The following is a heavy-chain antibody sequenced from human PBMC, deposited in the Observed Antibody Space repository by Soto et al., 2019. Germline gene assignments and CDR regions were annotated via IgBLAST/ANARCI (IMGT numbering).Heavy chain of an antibody. CDR1: GGSISSYY. CDR2: IYTSGST. CDR3: AREYPIAVAGGWFDP. Sequence: KTSETLSLTCTVSGGSISSYYWSWIRQPAGKGLEWIGRIYTSGSTNYNPSLKSRVTMSVDTSKNQFSLKLSSVTAADTAVYYCAREYPIAVAGGWFDPWGQGTLVTVSS. J-gene: IGHJ5*02. D-gene: IGHD6-19*01. V-gene: IGHV4-4*07.